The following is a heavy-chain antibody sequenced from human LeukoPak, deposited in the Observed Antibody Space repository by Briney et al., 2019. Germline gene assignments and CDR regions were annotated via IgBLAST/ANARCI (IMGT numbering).Heavy chain of an antibody. CDR3: AKDPRRYSRTGGYFDY. CDR1: GFTFSSYG. CDR2: ISYDGSDK. J-gene: IGHJ4*02. V-gene: IGHV3-30*18. Sequence: GGSLRLSCAASGFTFSSYGMHWVRQAPGKGLEWVAVISYDGSDKYYADSVKGRFTISRDNSKNTLYLQMNSLRAEDTAVYYCAKDPRRYSRTGGYFDYRGQGTLVTVSS. D-gene: IGHD6-13*01.